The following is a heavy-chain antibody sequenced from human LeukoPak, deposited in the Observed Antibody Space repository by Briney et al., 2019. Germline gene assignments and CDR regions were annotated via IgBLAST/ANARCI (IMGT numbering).Heavy chain of an antibody. CDR2: ISGSGGST. J-gene: IGHJ6*02. D-gene: IGHD2-21*01. Sequence: GGSLRLSCATSGFTFSSYAMSWVRQAPGKGLEWVSAISGSGGSTYYADSVKGRFTISRDNSKNTLYLQMNSLRAEDTAVYYCASSSIPGPDYYYYGMDVWGQGTTITVSS. V-gene: IGHV3-23*01. CDR1: GFTFSSYA. CDR3: ASSSIPGPDYYYYGMDV.